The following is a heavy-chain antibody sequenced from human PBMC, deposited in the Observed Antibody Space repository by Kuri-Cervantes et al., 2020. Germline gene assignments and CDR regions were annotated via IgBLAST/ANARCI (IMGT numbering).Heavy chain of an antibody. CDR1: GGSISSYY. V-gene: IGHV4-4*07. D-gene: IGHD6-13*01. J-gene: IGHJ5*02. CDR3: ARDDAQYSSSWLRPWNNWFDP. CDR2: IYTSGST. Sequence: SETLSLTCTVSGGSISSYYWSWIRQPAGKGLEWIGRIYTSGSTNYNPSLKSRVTMSVDTSKNQFSLKLSSVTAADTAVYYCARDDAQYSSSWLRPWNNWFDPWGQGTLVTVSS.